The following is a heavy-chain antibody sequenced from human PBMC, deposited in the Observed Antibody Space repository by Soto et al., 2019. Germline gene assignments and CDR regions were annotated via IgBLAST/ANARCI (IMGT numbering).Heavy chain of an antibody. D-gene: IGHD2-2*01. CDR1: GYTFTSYG. V-gene: IGHV1-18*04. CDR3: ARDGDIVVVPAADTEYYYYGMDV. Sequence: QVQLVQSGAEVKKPGASVKVSCKASGYTFTSYGISWVRQAPGQGLEWMGWISAYNGNTNYAQKLQGRVTMTTDTSTSTANMELRSLRSDDTAVYYCARDGDIVVVPAADTEYYYYGMDVWGQGTTVTVSS. CDR2: ISAYNGNT. J-gene: IGHJ6*02.